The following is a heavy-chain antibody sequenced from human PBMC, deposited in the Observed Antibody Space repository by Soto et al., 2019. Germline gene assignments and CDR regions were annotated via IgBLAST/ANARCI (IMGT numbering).Heavy chain of an antibody. J-gene: IGHJ4*02. CDR2: ARDKTNSYTT. CDR3: ARATVGTYYFDY. CDR1: GFTFSDHY. V-gene: IGHV3-72*01. D-gene: IGHD3-16*01. Sequence: GGSLKLSCAASGFTFSDHYMDWVRQAPGKGLEWVGRARDKTNSYTTEYAASVKGRFTISRDDSKSSLYLQMNSLKTEDTAVYYCARATVGTYYFDYWGQGTLVTVPQ.